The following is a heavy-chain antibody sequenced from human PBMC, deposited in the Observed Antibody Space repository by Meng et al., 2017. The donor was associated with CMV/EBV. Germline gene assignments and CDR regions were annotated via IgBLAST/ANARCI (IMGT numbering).Heavy chain of an antibody. CDR1: GGSISSGDYY. J-gene: IGHJ4*02. CDR3: ARVMGPNRTPYYFDY. Sequence: QVHLQGSGPGLVKPSQTLSLTCTVSGGSISSGDYYWSWIRQPPGKGLEWIGYIYYSGSTYYNPSLKSRVTISVDTSKNQFSLKLSSVTAADTAVYYCARVMGPNRTPYYFDYWGQGTLVTVSS. CDR2: IYYSGST. V-gene: IGHV4-30-4*08. D-gene: IGHD1-14*01.